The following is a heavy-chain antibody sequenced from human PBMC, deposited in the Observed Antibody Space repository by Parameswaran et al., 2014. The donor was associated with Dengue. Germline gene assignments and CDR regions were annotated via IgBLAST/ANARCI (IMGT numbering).Heavy chain of an antibody. CDR2: ISSNGGST. J-gene: IGHJ4*02. CDR3: VTEGSYDSSGYYPWTFDY. D-gene: IGHD3-22*01. V-gene: IGHV3-64D*06. Sequence: WIRQPPGKGLEYVSAISSNGGSTYYADSVKGRFTISRDNSKNTLYLQMSSLRAEDTAVYYCVTEGSYDSSGYYPWTFDYWGQGTLVTVSS.